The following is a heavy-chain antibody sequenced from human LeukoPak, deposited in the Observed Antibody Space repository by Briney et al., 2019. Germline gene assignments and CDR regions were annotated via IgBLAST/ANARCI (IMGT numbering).Heavy chain of an antibody. CDR3: ARNGGVDTAMVWLDP. CDR2: ISSNGGST. Sequence: GGSLRLSCAASGFTFSSYAMHWVRQAPGKGLEYVSAISSNGGSTYYANSVKGRFTISRDNSKNTLYLQMGSLRAEDMAVYYCARNGGVDTAMVWLDPWGQGTLVTVSS. V-gene: IGHV3-64*01. D-gene: IGHD5-18*01. CDR1: GFTFSSYA. J-gene: IGHJ5*02.